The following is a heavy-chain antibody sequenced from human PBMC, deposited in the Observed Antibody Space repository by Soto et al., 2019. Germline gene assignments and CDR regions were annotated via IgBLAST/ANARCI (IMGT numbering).Heavy chain of an antibody. D-gene: IGHD3-3*01. J-gene: IGHJ4*02. CDR2: ISYTGST. Sequence: QEQLQESGPRLVKPSETLSLTCSVSGGSISNYHWSWIQQPPGKGLEWIGYISYTGSTNYSPSLKSRVTMLLATSKKQFSQKLSSVTAADTAVYYCARVAADAYWSGYDDYWGQGTLVTVSS. CDR3: ARVAADAYWSGYDDY. V-gene: IGHV4-59*01. CDR1: GGSISNYH.